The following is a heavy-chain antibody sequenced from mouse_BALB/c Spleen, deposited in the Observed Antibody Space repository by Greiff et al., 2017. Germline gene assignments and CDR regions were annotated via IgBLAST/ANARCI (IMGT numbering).Heavy chain of an antibody. Sequence: VQLQQSGAELAKPGASVKMSCKASGYTFTSYWMHWVKQRPGQGLEWIGYINPSTGYTEYNQKFKDKATLTADKSSSTAYMQLSSLTSEDSAVYYCANRYDVAWFAYWGQGTLVTVSA. CDR3: ANRYDVAWFAY. D-gene: IGHD2-14*01. V-gene: IGHV1-7*01. CDR1: GYTFTSYW. J-gene: IGHJ3*01. CDR2: INPSTGYT.